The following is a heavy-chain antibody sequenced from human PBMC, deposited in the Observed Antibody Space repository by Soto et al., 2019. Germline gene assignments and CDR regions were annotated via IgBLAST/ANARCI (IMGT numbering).Heavy chain of an antibody. V-gene: IGHV1-18*01. CDR1: GYTFTSCG. D-gene: IGHD3-9*01. CDR3: ASVDILTGYGDY. CDR2: ISAYNGNT. J-gene: IGHJ4*02. Sequence: GASVKVSCKASGYTFTSCGISWVRQAPGQGLEWMGWISAYNGNTNYAQKLQGRVTMTTDTSTSTAYMELRSLRSDDTAVYYCASVDILTGYGDYWGQGTLVTVSS.